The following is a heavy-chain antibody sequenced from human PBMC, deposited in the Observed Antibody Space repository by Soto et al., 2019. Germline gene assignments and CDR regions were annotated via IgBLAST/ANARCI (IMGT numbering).Heavy chain of an antibody. V-gene: IGHV3-23*01. CDR1: GFTFSSYA. D-gene: IGHD6-13*01. J-gene: IGHJ4*02. CDR3: AKDLRGSSSWYDDY. CDR2: ISSSGGST. Sequence: GGSLRLSCADSGFTFSSYAMSWVRQAPGKGLEWVSAISSSGGSTYYADSVKGRFTISRDNSKNTLYLQMNSLRAEDTAVYYCAKDLRGSSSWYDDYWGQGTLVTVSS.